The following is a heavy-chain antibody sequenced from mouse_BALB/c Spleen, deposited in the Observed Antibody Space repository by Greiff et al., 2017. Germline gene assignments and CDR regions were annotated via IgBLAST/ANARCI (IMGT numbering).Heavy chain of an antibody. Sequence: VQLKESGGGLVQPGGSRKLSCAASGFTFSSFGMHWVRQAPEKGLEWVAYISSGSSTIYYADTVKGRFTISRDNPKNTLFLQMTSLRSEDTAMYYCAREGSSSFDYWGQGTTLTVSS. V-gene: IGHV5-17*02. J-gene: IGHJ2*01. CDR2: ISSGSSTI. D-gene: IGHD1-1*01. CDR1: GFTFSSFG. CDR3: AREGSSSFDY.